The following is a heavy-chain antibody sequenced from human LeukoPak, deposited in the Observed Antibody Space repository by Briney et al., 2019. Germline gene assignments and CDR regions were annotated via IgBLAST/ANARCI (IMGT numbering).Heavy chain of an antibody. J-gene: IGHJ6*02. Sequence: SETLSLTCAVYGGSFSGYYWSWIRQPPGKGLEWIGEINHSGSTNYNPSLKSRVTIPVDTSKNQLSLKLSSVTAADTAVCYCARGRENLYIVATRDEYYYGMDVWGQGTTVTVSS. CDR2: INHSGST. V-gene: IGHV4-34*01. D-gene: IGHD5-12*01. CDR1: GGSFSGYY. CDR3: ARGRENLYIVATRDEYYYGMDV.